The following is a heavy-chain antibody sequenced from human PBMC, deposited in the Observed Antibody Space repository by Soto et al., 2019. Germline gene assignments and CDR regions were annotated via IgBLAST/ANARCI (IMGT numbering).Heavy chain of an antibody. CDR2: INHSGST. CDR3: ARGRNSSGPFDY. CDR1: GGSFSCYY. D-gene: IGHD3-22*01. Sequence: SETLSLTCAVYGGSFSCYYWIWIRQPPGKGLEWIGEINHSGSTNYNPSLKSRVTISVDTSKNQFSLKLSSVTAADTAVYYCARGRNSSGPFDYWGQGTLVTVSS. V-gene: IGHV4-34*01. J-gene: IGHJ4*02.